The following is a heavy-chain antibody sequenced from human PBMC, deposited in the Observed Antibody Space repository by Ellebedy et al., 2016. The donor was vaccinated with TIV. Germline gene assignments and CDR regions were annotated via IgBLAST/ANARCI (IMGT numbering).Heavy chain of an antibody. D-gene: IGHD1-1*01. CDR1: GFTFTNYG. V-gene: IGHV3-33*01. J-gene: IGHJ4*02. CDR3: ARMQQLACDF. CDR2: IWYDGYNK. Sequence: GGSLRLSXVASGFTFTNYGFHWVRQTPGKGLEWVAVIWYDGYNKNYADSVKGRFTVSRDNSKSTLYLQMDSLRAEDTAVYYCARMQQLACDFWGQGTLVTVSS.